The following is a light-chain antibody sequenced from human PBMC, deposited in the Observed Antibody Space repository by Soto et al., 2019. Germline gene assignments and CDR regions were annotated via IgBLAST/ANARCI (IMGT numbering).Light chain of an antibody. CDR1: QSVGDTY. CDR3: QHYVRAPMWM. Sequence: EIVLTQSPGTLSLSPGARATLSCRARQSVGDTYLAWYRQKPGQAPRLLMYSTSIRATGNPDRFSGSGSGTDFTLTISRRDAEDFAVYYCQHYVRAPMWMFGQGNKVELK. V-gene: IGKV3-20*01. J-gene: IGKJ1*01. CDR2: STS.